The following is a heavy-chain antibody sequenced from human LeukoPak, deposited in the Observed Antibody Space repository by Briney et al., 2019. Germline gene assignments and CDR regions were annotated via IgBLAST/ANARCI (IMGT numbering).Heavy chain of an antibody. D-gene: IGHD3-3*01. CDR3: TTDKTEEWSGDTYHYGMDV. V-gene: IGHV3-11*01. J-gene: IGHJ6*02. CDR1: GFTFSDYY. Sequence: GGSLRLSCAASGFTFSDYYMSWIRQAPGKGLEWVSYISSSGSTIYYADSVKGRFTISRDNAKNSLYLQMNSLRAEDTAVYYCTTDKTEEWSGDTYHYGMDVWGQGTTVTVSS. CDR2: ISSSGSTI.